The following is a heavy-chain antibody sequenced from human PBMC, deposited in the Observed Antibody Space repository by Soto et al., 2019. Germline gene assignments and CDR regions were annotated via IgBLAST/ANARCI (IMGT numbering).Heavy chain of an antibody. CDR2: ISGSGGST. D-gene: IGHD3-3*01. V-gene: IGHV3-23*01. J-gene: IGHJ4*02. CDR3: AKDSGYDFWSGYSAQNHFDY. Sequence: HPGGSLRLSCAASGFTFSSYAMSWVRQAPGKGLEWVSAISGSGGSTYYADSVKGRFTISRDNSKNTLYLQMNSLRAEDTAVYYCAKDSGYDFWSGYSAQNHFDYWGQGT. CDR1: GFTFSSYA.